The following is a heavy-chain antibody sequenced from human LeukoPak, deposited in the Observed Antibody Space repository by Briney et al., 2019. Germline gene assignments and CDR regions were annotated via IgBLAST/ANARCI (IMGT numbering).Heavy chain of an antibody. D-gene: IGHD2-15*01. V-gene: IGHV4-30-2*01. CDR3: ARGGSCSGGNCGYGMDV. Sequence: PPETLSLTCAVSGGSINSGGYSWSWIRPPPGKGLEWIGYFCDSGTTYYNPSLKSRITISLDRSKNQFSLKLSSVTAADTAVYYCARGGSCSGGNCGYGMDVWGQGTTVTVSS. CDR1: GGSINSGGYS. J-gene: IGHJ6*02. CDR2: FCDSGTT.